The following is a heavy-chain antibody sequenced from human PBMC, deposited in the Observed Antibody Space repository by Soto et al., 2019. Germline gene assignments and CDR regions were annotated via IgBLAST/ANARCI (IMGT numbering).Heavy chain of an antibody. J-gene: IGHJ6*02. CDR2: INAYNGNT. V-gene: IGHV1-18*01. CDR3: AMVDVYVTPSPQDV. Sequence: QVQLVQSGAEVKNPGASVKVSCKASGYSFTRYGIGWARQAPGQGLEWMGWINAYNGNTNYAQNLQGRLTLTTDTPTPTAYTELRSLRSNATAIYCRAMVDVYVTPSPQDVWGQGTTVTVSS. CDR1: GYSFTRYG. D-gene: IGHD3-16*01.